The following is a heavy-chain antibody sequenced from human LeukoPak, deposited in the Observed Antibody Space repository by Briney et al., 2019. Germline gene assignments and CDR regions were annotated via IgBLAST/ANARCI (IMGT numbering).Heavy chain of an antibody. CDR1: GFTVSSNY. CDR2: IYSGGST. Sequence: GGSLRLSCEASGFTVSSNYMSWVRKAPGKGLEWVSVIYSGGSTYYADSVKGRFTISRDNSRNTLYLQMNSLRAEDTAVYYCARDNGSSWYSYYYYGMDVWGQGTTVTVSS. CDR3: ARDNGSSWYSYYYYGMDV. D-gene: IGHD6-13*01. V-gene: IGHV3-53*05. J-gene: IGHJ6*02.